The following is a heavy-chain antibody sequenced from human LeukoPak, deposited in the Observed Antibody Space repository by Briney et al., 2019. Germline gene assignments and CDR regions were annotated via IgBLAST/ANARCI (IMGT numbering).Heavy chain of an antibody. J-gene: IGHJ4*02. CDR2: ISSSSSTI. Sequence: GGSLRLSCAASGFTFSSYSMNWVRQAPGKGLEWVSYISSSSSTIYYADSVKGRFTISRDNAKNSLYLQMNSLRAEDTAVYYCARDSTSAVTFGGVIVYWGQGTLVTVSS. D-gene: IGHD3-16*02. V-gene: IGHV3-48*01. CDR3: ARDSTSAVTFGGVIVY. CDR1: GFTFSSYS.